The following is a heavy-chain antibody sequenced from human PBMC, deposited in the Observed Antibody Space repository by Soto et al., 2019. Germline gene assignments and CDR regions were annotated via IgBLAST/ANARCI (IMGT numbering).Heavy chain of an antibody. CDR1: GGSISSSSYY. Sequence: SETLSLTCTVSGGSISSSSYYWGWIRQPPGKGLEWIGSIYYSGSTYYNPSLKSRVTISVDTSKNQFSLKLGSVTAADTAMYYCARHYCSSTSCYTEYYFYYMDVWGKGTTVTVSS. CDR2: IYYSGST. V-gene: IGHV4-39*01. D-gene: IGHD2-2*02. CDR3: ARHYCSSTSCYTEYYFYYMDV. J-gene: IGHJ6*03.